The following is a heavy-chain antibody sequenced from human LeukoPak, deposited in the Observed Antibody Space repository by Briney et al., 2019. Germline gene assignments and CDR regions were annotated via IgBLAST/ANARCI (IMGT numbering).Heavy chain of an antibody. CDR2: ISYDGSNK. J-gene: IGHJ6*02. Sequence: GGSLRLSCAASGFTFSSYGMHWVRQVPGKGLEWVAVISYDGSNKYYADSVKGRFTISRDNSKNTLYLQMNSLRAEDTAVYYCAKDGAARYGMDVWGQGTTVTVSS. V-gene: IGHV3-30*18. D-gene: IGHD6-6*01. CDR1: GFTFSSYG. CDR3: AKDGAARYGMDV.